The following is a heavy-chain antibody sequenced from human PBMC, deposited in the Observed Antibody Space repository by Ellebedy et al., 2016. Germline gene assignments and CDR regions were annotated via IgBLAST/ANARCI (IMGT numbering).Heavy chain of an antibody. CDR3: ARVDIAVRGWYFDL. D-gene: IGHD6-19*01. V-gene: IGHV1-18*04. CDR1: GYTFTSYY. Sequence: ASVKVSCKASGYTFTSYYMHWVRQAPGQGLEWMGWISAYNGNTDYAQKLQGRVTMTTDTSTSTAYMELRSLRSDDTAVYYCARVDIAVRGWYFDLWGRGTLVTVSS. CDR2: ISAYNGNT. J-gene: IGHJ2*01.